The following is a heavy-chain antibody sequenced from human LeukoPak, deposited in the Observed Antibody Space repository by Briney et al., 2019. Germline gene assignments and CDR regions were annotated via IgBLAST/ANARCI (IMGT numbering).Heavy chain of an antibody. CDR1: GFTFSGSA. CDR2: IRSKANSYAT. D-gene: IGHD3-22*01. V-gene: IGHV3-73*01. CDR3: TRLTDSSGPIPDY. J-gene: IGHJ4*02. Sequence: PGGSLRLSCAASGFTFSGSAMHWVRQASGKGLEWVGRIRSKANSYATAYAASVKGRFTISRDDSKNTAYLQMNSLKTEDTAVYYCTRLTDSSGPIPDYWGQGTLVTVSS.